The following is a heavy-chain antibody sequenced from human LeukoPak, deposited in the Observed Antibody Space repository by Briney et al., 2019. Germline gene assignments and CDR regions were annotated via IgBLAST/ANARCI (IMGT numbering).Heavy chain of an antibody. CDR1: GGSISSYY. CDR2: IYYSGST. D-gene: IGHD5-24*01. V-gene: IGHV4-59*01. J-gene: IGHJ4*02. Sequence: SEPLSLTCTVSGGSISSYYWSWIRPPPGKGLEWIGYIYYSGSTNYNPSLKSRVTISVDTSKNQFSLKLTSVTAADTAVYCCASFRDGYNSRAFDYWGQGTLVTVSS. CDR3: ASFRDGYNSRAFDY.